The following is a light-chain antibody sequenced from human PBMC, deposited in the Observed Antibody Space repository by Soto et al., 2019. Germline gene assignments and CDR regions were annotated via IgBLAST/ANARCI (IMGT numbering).Light chain of an antibody. CDR3: TSYTNTATLVV. V-gene: IGLV2-14*01. Sequence: QSVLTQPASVSGSPGQSITISCTGTSSDVGNYNYVSWYQQHPGKAPKLMVFEVRNRPSGVSSRFSGSKSGNTASLTISGLQAEDEADYYCTSYTNTATLVVFGGGTKLTVL. CDR1: SSDVGNYNY. CDR2: EVR. J-gene: IGLJ2*01.